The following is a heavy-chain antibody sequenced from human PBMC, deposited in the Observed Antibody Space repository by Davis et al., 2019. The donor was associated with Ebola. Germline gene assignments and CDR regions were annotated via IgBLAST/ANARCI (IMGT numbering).Heavy chain of an antibody. Sequence: GESLKISCAASGFTFSSYAMSWVRQAPGKGLEWVSAISGSGGSTYYADSVKGRFTISRDNAKNSLYLQMNSLRAEDTAVYYCARLTAARWVYYYYYYMDVWGKGTTVTVSS. CDR3: ARLTAARWVYYYYYYMDV. J-gene: IGHJ6*03. D-gene: IGHD6-6*01. CDR1: GFTFSSYA. CDR2: ISGSGGST. V-gene: IGHV3-23*01.